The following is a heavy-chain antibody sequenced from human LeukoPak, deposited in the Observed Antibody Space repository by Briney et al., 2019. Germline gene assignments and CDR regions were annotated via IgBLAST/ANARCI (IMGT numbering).Heavy chain of an antibody. V-gene: IGHV1-18*01. CDR3: ARGSYGGTSNWYFDL. CDR1: GYTFTSYG. CDR2: ISAYNGNT. J-gene: IGHJ2*01. Sequence: ASVKVSCKASGYTFTSYGISWVRQAPGQGLEWMGWISAYNGNTNYAQKLQGRVTMTTDTSTSTAYMELRSLRSDDTAVYYCARGSYGGTSNWYFDLWGRGTLVAVSS. D-gene: IGHD4-23*01.